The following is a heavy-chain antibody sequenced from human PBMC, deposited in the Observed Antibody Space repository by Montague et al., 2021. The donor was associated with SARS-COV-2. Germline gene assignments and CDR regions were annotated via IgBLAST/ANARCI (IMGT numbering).Heavy chain of an antibody. J-gene: IGHJ4*02. D-gene: IGHD3-3*01. CDR3: ARADFWSGYLYFDY. V-gene: IGHV4-61*02. Sequence: TLSLTCTVSGGSISSGSYYWSWIQQPAGKGLEWIGRIYTSGSTNYNPSLKSRVTISVDTSKNQFSLKLSSVTAADTAVYYCARADFWSGYLYFDYWGQGTLVTVSS. CDR1: GGSISSGSYY. CDR2: IYTSGST.